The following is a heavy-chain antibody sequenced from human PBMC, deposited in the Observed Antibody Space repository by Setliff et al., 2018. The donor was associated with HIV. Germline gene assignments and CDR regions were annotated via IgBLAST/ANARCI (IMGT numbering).Heavy chain of an antibody. V-gene: IGHV3-7*01. CDR1: GFTFSRYW. CDR3: AKDSLAAIGPYYCDY. D-gene: IGHD6-13*01. J-gene: IGHJ4*02. CDR2: IKEDGSVT. Sequence: SLRLSCVASGFTFSRYWMSWVRQAPGKGLEFVANIKEDGSVTNYVDSVKGRFTISRDNAKNTLYLQMNSLRPEDTAMYYCAKDSLAAIGPYYCDYWGQGTLVTVSS.